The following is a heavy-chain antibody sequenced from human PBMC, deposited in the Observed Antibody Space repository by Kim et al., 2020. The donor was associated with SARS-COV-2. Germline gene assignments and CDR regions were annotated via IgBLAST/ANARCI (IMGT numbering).Heavy chain of an antibody. CDR1: GGSISSSSYY. D-gene: IGHD2-21*02. CDR2: IYYSGST. J-gene: IGHJ4*02. CDR3: ARSVVVTASWYQLRTRNDKPFDY. Sequence: SETLSLTCTVSGGSISSSSYYWGWIRQPPGKGLEWIGSIYYSGSTYYNPSLKSRVTISVDTSKNQFSLKLSSVTAADTAVYYCARSVVVTASWYQLRTRNDKPFDYWGQGTLVTVSS. V-gene: IGHV4-39*01.